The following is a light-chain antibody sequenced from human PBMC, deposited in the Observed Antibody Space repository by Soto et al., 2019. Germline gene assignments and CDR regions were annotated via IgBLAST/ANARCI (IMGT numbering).Light chain of an antibody. CDR2: GAS. CDR1: QSVSGSY. J-gene: IGKJ1*01. Sequence: ENVLTQSPGTLSLSPGERATLSCRASQSVSGSYLAWYQQKPGQAPRLLIYGASSRATGIPDRFSGSGPGTDFTLTISRLEPEDFAVYYCQQYGSSPKTFGQGTKVDIK. CDR3: QQYGSSPKT. V-gene: IGKV3-20*01.